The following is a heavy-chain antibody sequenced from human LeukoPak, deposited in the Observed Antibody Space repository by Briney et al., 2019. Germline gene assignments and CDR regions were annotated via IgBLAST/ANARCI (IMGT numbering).Heavy chain of an antibody. CDR1: GFTVSSNY. D-gene: IGHD3-22*01. J-gene: IGHJ4*02. CDR3: ARGGYDTMRAFDY. Sequence: PGGSLRLSCAASGFTVSSNYMSWVRQAPGKGLEWVSVIYSGGSTYYADSVKGRFTISRDNSKNTLYLQMNSLRAEDTAVYYCARGGYDTMRAFDYWGQGTLVTVSS. V-gene: IGHV3-53*01. CDR2: IYSGGST.